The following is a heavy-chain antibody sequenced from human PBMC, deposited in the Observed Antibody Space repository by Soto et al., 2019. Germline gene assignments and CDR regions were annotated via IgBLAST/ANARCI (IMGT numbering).Heavy chain of an antibody. D-gene: IGHD3-10*01. CDR1: GFTFSSYA. V-gene: IGHV3-30-3*01. CDR3: ARDLITMVRGVITHYYYGMDV. J-gene: IGHJ6*02. Sequence: SLRLSCAASGFTFSSYAMHWVRQAPGKGLEGVAVISYDGSNKYYADSVKGRFTISRDNSKNTLYLQMNRLRAEDTAVYYCARDLITMVRGVITHYYYGMDVWGQGTAVTVSS. CDR2: ISYDGSNK.